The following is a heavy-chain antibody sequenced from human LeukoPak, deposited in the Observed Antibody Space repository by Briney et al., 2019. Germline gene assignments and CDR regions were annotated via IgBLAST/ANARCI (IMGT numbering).Heavy chain of an antibody. V-gene: IGHV3-7*03. CDR1: GFIFSKYW. J-gene: IGHJ4*02. D-gene: IGHD2-8*01. Sequence: GGSLRLSCAGSGFIFSKYWMTWVRQAPGKGLEWVANIRHDGIRQNYLDSVEGRFSISRDNSKNTLYLQMSSLRVEDTAVYYCAKQSYARSLGEGGPGTLVSVSS. CDR3: AKQSYARSLGE. CDR2: IRHDGIRQ.